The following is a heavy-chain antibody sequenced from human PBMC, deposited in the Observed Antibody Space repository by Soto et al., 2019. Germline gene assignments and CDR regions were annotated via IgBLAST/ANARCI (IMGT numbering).Heavy chain of an antibody. Sequence: GGSLRLSCAASGFRFSTSSLSWVRQAPGCGLEWVSTISDSDYATYYADSGKGRFTISRDNAKNTVYLQMSSLRVDDTAVYYCGAYVSGWHDYWGQGILVTVSS. D-gene: IGHD6-19*01. J-gene: IGHJ4*02. V-gene: IGHV3-23*01. CDR1: GFRFSTSS. CDR2: ISDSDYAT. CDR3: GAYVSGWHDY.